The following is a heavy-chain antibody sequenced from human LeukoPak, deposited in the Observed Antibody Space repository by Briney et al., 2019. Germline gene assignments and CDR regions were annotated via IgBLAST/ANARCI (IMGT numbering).Heavy chain of an antibody. V-gene: IGHV3-73*01. D-gene: IGHD6-19*01. CDR1: GFTFSAFG. J-gene: IGHJ4*02. CDR3: TGGSGWFSPDY. CDR2: IGNKANNYAT. Sequence: PGGSLRLSCAASGFTFSAFGMHWVRQASGKGLEWVGRIGNKANNYATVYAASVKGRFTISRDDSKNTAYLQMNSLKTEDTAVYYCTGGSGWFSPDYWGQGTLVTVSA.